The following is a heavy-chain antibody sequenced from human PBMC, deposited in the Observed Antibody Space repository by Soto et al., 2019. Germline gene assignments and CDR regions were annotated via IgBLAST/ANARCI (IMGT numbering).Heavy chain of an antibody. CDR3: AREEAAAGTPPDY. Sequence: AASVKVSCKASGYTFTSYDINWVRQATGQGLEWMGWMNPNSGNTGYAQKFQGRVTMTRNTSISTAYMELSNLRSEDTAVYYCAREEAAAGTPPDYWGQGTLVTVSS. CDR2: MNPNSGNT. CDR1: GYTFTSYD. J-gene: IGHJ4*02. D-gene: IGHD6-13*01. V-gene: IGHV1-8*01.